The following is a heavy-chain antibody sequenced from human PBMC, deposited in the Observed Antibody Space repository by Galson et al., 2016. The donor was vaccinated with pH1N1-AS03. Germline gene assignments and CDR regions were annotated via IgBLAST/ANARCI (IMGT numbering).Heavy chain of an antibody. J-gene: IGHJ4*02. D-gene: IGHD3-3*01. CDR2: INKDEDER. CDR1: GFSISSGA. CDR3: ARGWYDFWSGYLVDPFDY. V-gene: IGHV3-7*03. Sequence: SLRLSCAVSGFSISSGAMTWVRQAPGKGLEWVATINKDEDERYYMGSVKGRCTISRDNAKNSLYLQMNSLRAEDTAIYYCARGWYDFWSGYLVDPFDYWGQGALVTVSS.